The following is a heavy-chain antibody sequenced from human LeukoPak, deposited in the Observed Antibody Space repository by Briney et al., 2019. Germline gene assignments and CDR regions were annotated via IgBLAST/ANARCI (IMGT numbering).Heavy chain of an antibody. V-gene: IGHV1-2*06. CDR1: GYTFTGYY. D-gene: IGHD2-15*01. J-gene: IGHJ5*02. Sequence: GASVKVSCKASGYTFTGYYMHWVRQAPGQGLEGMGRLNPNSGGTNYAQKFQGRVTMTRDTSISTAYMDLSRLRSDDTAVYYCAAPGYCSGGSCYPNWFDPWGQGTLVTVSS. CDR3: AAPGYCSGGSCYPNWFDP. CDR2: LNPNSGGT.